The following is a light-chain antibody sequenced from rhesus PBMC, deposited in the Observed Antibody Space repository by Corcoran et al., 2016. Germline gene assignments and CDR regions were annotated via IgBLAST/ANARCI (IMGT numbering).Light chain of an antibody. V-gene: IGKV1-32*02. CDR2: YAN. Sequence: DIQMSQSPSSLSASVGDRVTITCRASQGISSYLNWYQQKPGKAPKLLIYYANSLASGVPSRFSGSGSGTELTLTSSSLQPEDFATDYCQQGNSNPWTFGQGTKVEIK. CDR1: QGISSY. J-gene: IGKJ1*01. CDR3: QQGNSNPWT.